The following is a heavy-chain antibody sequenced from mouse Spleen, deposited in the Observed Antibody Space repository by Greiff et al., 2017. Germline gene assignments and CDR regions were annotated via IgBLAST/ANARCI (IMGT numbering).Heavy chain of an antibody. CDR2: ISSGGSYT. J-gene: IGHJ4*01. Sequence: EVQLVESGGDLVKPGGSLKLSCAASGFTFSSYGMSWVRQTPDKRLEWVATISSGGSYTYYPDSVKGRFTISRDNAKNTLYLQMSSLKSEDTAMYYCARQGLPSAMDYWGQGTSVTVSS. D-gene: IGHD5-5*01. CDR1: GFTFSSYG. V-gene: IGHV5-6*01. CDR3: ARQGLPSAMDY.